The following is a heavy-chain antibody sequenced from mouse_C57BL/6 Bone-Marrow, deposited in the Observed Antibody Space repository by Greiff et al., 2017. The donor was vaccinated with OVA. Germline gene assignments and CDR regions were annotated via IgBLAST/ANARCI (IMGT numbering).Heavy chain of an antibody. Sequence: EVKLMESGGGLVKPGGSLKLSCAASGFTFSDYGMHWVRQAPEKGLEWVAYISSGSSTIYYADTVKGRFTISRDNAKNTLFLQMTSLRSEDTAMYYCASDPVKNYFDYWGQGTTLTVSS. J-gene: IGHJ2*01. V-gene: IGHV5-17*01. D-gene: IGHD1-1*01. CDR3: ASDPVKNYFDY. CDR1: GFTFSDYG. CDR2: ISSGSSTI.